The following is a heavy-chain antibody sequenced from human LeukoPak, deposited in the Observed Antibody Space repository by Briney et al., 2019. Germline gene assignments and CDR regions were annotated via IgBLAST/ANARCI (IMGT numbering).Heavy chain of an antibody. CDR2: IWYDGSNK. CDR1: GFTFSSYG. Sequence: PGRSLRLSCAASGFTFSSYGMHWVRQAPGKGLEWVAVIWYDGSNKYYADSVKGRFTISRDNSKNTLYLQMNSLRAEDTAVYYCARDRLLAYCGGDCYSGAFDIWGQGTMVTVSS. CDR3: ARDRLLAYCGGDCYSGAFDI. J-gene: IGHJ3*02. D-gene: IGHD2-21*02. V-gene: IGHV3-33*01.